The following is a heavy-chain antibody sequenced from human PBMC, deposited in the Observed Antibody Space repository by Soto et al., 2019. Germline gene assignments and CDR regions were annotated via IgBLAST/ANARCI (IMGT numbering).Heavy chain of an antibody. D-gene: IGHD1-1*01. CDR1: GFTFTNYA. V-gene: IGHV3-23*01. Sequence: EVQLLESGGGLVQPGGSLRLSCVASGFTFTNYAMTWVRQAPGKGLEWASISSGSGSGSSTNDADSVQCRFTISRDNSTIKLYIHRHRLKVEDTAVYYCDLDRDDNRHDVIDYWGQGTLVTVSS. J-gene: IGHJ4*02. CDR3: DLDRDDNRHDVIDY. CDR2: SSGSGSGSST.